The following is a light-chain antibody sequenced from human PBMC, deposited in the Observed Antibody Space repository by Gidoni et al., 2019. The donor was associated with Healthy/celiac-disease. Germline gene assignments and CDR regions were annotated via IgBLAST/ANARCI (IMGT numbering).Light chain of an antibody. V-gene: IGKV1-5*01. Sequence: DNQMTQSPSTLSASVGDRVTIPGRASQSIRSWLAWYQQNPGKAPKLLIYDASSLESGVPSRFSGSGSGTEFTLTISSLQPDDFATYSCHQYNGYWTFGQGTKVEIK. J-gene: IGKJ1*01. CDR3: HQYNGYWT. CDR2: DAS. CDR1: QSIRSW.